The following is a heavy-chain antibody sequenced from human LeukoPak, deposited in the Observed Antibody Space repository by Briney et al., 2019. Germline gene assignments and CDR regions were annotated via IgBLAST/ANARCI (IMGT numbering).Heavy chain of an antibody. CDR2: INHSGST. J-gene: IGHJ4*02. V-gene: IGHV4-34*01. CDR1: GGSFSGYC. CDR3: ATTRGYCSSTSCYTVDY. Sequence: SETLSLTCAVYGGSFSGYCWSWIRQPPGKGLEWIGEINHSGSTNYNPSLKSRVTISVDTSKNQFSLKLSSVTAADTAVYYCATTRGYCSSTSCYTVDYWGQGTLVTVSS. D-gene: IGHD2-2*02.